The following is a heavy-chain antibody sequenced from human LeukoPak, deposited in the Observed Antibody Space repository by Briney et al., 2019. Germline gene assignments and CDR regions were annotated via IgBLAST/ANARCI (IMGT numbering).Heavy chain of an antibody. J-gene: IGHJ4*02. CDR3: ARALDSSSSRYQAFEY. Sequence: GGSLRLSCVASGFSLRNYWMSWVRQAPGKGLEWVANIKQDESEKYYVDSVKGRFTISRDNAKNSLYLQMNSLRAEDTAVYYCARALDSSSSRYQAFEYWGQGTQVTVSS. V-gene: IGHV3-7*01. D-gene: IGHD2-2*01. CDR2: IKQDESEK. CDR1: GFSLRNYW.